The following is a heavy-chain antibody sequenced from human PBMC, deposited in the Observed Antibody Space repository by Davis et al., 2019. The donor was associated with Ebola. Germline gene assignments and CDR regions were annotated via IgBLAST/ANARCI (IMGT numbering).Heavy chain of an antibody. CDR2: IYYSGST. CDR1: GGSISSSSYY. Sequence: MPSETLSLTCTVSGGSISSSSYYWGWFRQPPGKGLEWIGSIYYSGSTYYNPSLKSRVTISVDTSKNQFSLKLSSVTAADTAMYYCARRLAVAGTHWYFDLWGRGTLVTVSS. V-gene: IGHV4-39*07. D-gene: IGHD6-19*01. J-gene: IGHJ2*01. CDR3: ARRLAVAGTHWYFDL.